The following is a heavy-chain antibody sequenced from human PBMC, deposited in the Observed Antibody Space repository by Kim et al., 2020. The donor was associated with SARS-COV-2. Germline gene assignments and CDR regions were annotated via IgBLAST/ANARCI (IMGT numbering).Heavy chain of an antibody. CDR1: GITVSSNY. Sequence: GGSLRLSCEASGITVSSNYMSWVRQAPGKGLEWVSVIYSGGSTYYADSVKGRFTISRDNSKNTLYLQMNSLRAEDTAVYYCARDLSAYGMDDWGQGTTVTVSS. J-gene: IGHJ6*02. CDR3: ARDLSAYGMDD. D-gene: IGHD2-15*01. CDR2: IYSGGST. V-gene: IGHV3-53*01.